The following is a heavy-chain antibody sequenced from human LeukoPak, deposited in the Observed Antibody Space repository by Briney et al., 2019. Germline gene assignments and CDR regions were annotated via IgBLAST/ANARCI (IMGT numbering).Heavy chain of an antibody. CDR2: IYYSGST. CDR1: GGSISSSSYY. Sequence: PSETLSLTCTVSGGSISSSSYYWGWIRQPPGKGLEWIGSIYYSGSTYYNPSLKSRVTISVDTSKNQFSLKLSSVTAADTAVYYCARRTVVVPAAVRGFDYWDQGTLVTVSS. V-gene: IGHV4-39*01. D-gene: IGHD2-2*01. CDR3: ARRTVVVPAAVRGFDY. J-gene: IGHJ4*02.